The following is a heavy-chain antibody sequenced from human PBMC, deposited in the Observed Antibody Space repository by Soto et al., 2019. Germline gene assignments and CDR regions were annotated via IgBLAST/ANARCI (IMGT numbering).Heavy chain of an antibody. CDR2: ISGGGDTT. V-gene: IGHV3-23*01. CDR1: GFTFNNYA. J-gene: IGHJ4*02. D-gene: IGHD3-10*01. CDR3: AKGRGGSGSLTPRVDF. Sequence: EVQLLESGGGVVQPGGSLRLSCAASGFTFNNYAMTWVRQAPGKGLEWVSAISGGGDTTSYADYVKGRFTVSRDGSKNTLYLQMSSLRAEDTALYYCAKGRGGSGSLTPRVDFWGQGTLVTVSS.